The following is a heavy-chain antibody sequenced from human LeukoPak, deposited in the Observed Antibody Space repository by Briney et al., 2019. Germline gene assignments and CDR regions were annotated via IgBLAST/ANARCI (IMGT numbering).Heavy chain of an antibody. V-gene: IGHV4-61*01. J-gene: IGHJ5*02. CDR3: ARHFGVVPAAIWFDP. Sequence: SETLSLTCTVSGGSISSGSYYWSWIRQPPGKGLEWIGYIYYSGSTNYNPSLKSRVTISVDTSKNQFSLKLSSVTAADTAVYYCARHFGVVPAAIWFDPWGQGTLVTVSS. D-gene: IGHD2-2*01. CDR2: IYYSGST. CDR1: GGSISSGSYY.